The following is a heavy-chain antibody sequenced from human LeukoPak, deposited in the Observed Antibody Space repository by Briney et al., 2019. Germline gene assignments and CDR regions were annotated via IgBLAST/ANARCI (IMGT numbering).Heavy chain of an antibody. J-gene: IGHJ5*02. V-gene: IGHV3-30*03. Sequence: PGGSLRLSCAASGFTFSLHIMHWVRQAPGKGLEWVAVIGKNGNNEFYADSVRGRFLISRDNSKNTLHLQMNSLTPDDTAVYFCVRQSEGLDPWGQGTLLTVSS. D-gene: IGHD5-12*01. CDR1: GFTFSLHI. CDR2: IGKNGNNE. CDR3: VRQSEGLDP.